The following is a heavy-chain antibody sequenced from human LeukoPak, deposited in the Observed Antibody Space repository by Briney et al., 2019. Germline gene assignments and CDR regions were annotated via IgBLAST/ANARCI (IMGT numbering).Heavy chain of an antibody. CDR3: ALVGGKNRRTVDY. J-gene: IGHJ4*02. CDR1: RYTFTSYD. Sequence: ASVKVSCKASRYTFTSYDINWVPQATGQGLEWMGWMNPNSGNTGYAQKFQGRVTMTRNTSISTAYLELSSLRSEDTAVYYCALVGGKNRRTVDYWGQGTLVTVSS. D-gene: IGHD4-23*01. CDR2: MNPNSGNT. V-gene: IGHV1-8*01.